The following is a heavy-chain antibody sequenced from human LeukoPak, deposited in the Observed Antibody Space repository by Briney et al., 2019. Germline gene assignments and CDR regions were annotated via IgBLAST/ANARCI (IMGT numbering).Heavy chain of an antibody. CDR2: ISSSGSVT. J-gene: IGHJ1*01. V-gene: IGHV3-48*03. Sequence: GGSLRLSCAASGFTFSTYEMIWVRQAPGKGLGWVSYISSSGSVTYYADSVRGRFSIYRDNANNSLYLQMNSLRAEDTAVYYCADYVDSGWGQGTLVTVSS. CDR1: GFTFSTYE. D-gene: IGHD4-17*01. CDR3: ADYVDSG.